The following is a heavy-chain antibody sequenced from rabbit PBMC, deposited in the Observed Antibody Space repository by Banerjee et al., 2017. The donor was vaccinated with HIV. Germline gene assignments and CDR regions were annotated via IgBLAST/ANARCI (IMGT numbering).Heavy chain of an antibody. J-gene: IGHJ4*01. CDR1: GFSFSGSYD. D-gene: IGHD2-1*01. CDR2: INTSSGNT. Sequence: QEQLEESGGDLVKPEGSLTLTCTASGFSFSGSYDMCWVRQAPGKGLEWIACINTSSGNTVYANWAKGRLTISKTSSTTVTLQMTSLTAADTATYFCARFRDGDNSGDLWGQGTLVTVS. V-gene: IGHV1S45*01. CDR3: ARFRDGDNSGDL.